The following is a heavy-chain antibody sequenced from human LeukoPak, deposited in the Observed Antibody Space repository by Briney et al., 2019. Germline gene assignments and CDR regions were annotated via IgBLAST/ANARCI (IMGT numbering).Heavy chain of an antibody. CDR2: INHSGST. D-gene: IGHD2-15*01. J-gene: IGHJ4*02. CDR1: GFTFSSHS. Sequence: PGGSLRLSCAASGFTFSSHSMNWVRQAPGKGLEWIGEINHSGSTYYNPSLKSRVTISVDTSKNQFSLKLSSVTAADTAVYYCASATQRYCSGGSCYRATAKTKYYFDYWGQGTLVTVSS. CDR3: ASATQRYCSGGSCYRATAKTKYYFDY. V-gene: IGHV4-34*01.